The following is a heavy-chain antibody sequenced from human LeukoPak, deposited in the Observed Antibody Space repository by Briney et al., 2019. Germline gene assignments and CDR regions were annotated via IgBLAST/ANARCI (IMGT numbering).Heavy chain of an antibody. D-gene: IGHD1-26*01. CDR3: ARYSGSRNTVDY. V-gene: IGHV3-74*01. CDR2: INSDGSST. CDR1: GFTFSSYW. Sequence: GGSLRLSCAASGFTFSSYWMYWVRQAPGKGLVWVSRINSDGSSTSYADSVKGRFTISRDNAKNTLYLQMNSLRAEDTAVYYCARYSGSRNTVDYWGQGTLVTVSS. J-gene: IGHJ4*02.